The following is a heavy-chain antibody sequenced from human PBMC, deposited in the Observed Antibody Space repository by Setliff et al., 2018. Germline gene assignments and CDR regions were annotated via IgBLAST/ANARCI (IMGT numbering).Heavy chain of an antibody. CDR3: ARSAGMD. Sequence: LSLTCTVSGGSISSGDYYWSWIRQPPGKGLEWIGYIYFSGSTYYNPSLKSRVTMSVDTSKNQFSLKLSSVTAADTAVYYCARSAGMDWGQGTLVTVSS. V-gene: IGHV4-30-4*08. D-gene: IGHD2-8*01. CDR2: IYFSGST. CDR1: GGSISSGDYY. J-gene: IGHJ4*02.